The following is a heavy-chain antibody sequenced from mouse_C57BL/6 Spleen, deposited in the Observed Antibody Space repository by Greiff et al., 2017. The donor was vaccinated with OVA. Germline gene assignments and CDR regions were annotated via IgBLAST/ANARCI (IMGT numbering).Heavy chain of an antibody. D-gene: IGHD2-1*01. CDR1: GFTFSDYG. Sequence: EVKVVESGGGLVKPGGSLKLSCAASGFTFSDYGMHWVRQAPEKGLEWVAYISSGSSTIYYADTVKGRFTISRDNAKNTLFLQMTSLRSEDTAMYYCARTGNYGYYYAMDYWGQGTSVTVSS. CDR3: ARTGNYGYYYAMDY. CDR2: ISSGSSTI. J-gene: IGHJ4*01. V-gene: IGHV5-17*01.